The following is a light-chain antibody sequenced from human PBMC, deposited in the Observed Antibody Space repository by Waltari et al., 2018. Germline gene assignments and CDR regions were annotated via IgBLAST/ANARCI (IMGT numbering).Light chain of an antibody. CDR3: QQYNRWPPGT. J-gene: IGKJ1*01. CDR1: PSIGFN. CDR2: HAS. Sequence: TVVTQSPATLSVSPGERATLSCRTSPSIGFNLAWYQQKPGQAPRTLIYHASTRATGIPARFSGSGSETEFTLTISGLQSEDFAVYYCQQYNRWPPGTFGQGTKVEI. V-gene: IGKV3-15*01.